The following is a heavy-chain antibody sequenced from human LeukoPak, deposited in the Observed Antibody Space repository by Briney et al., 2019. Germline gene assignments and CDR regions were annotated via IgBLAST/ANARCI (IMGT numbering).Heavy chain of an antibody. CDR3: ARDYVGYSYEP. V-gene: IGHV3-23*01. CDR2: ISGSGGST. Sequence: GGSLRLSCAASGFTFSSYAMTWVRQAPGKGLEWVSIISGSGGSTYYADSVKGRFTISRDNAKNSLYLQMNSLRAEDTAVYYCARDYVGYSYEPWGQGTLVTVSS. D-gene: IGHD5-18*01. J-gene: IGHJ4*02. CDR1: GFTFSSYA.